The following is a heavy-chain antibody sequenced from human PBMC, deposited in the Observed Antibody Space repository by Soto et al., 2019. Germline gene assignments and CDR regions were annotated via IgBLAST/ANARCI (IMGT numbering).Heavy chain of an antibody. CDR3: ANGPAGRSGGFDY. D-gene: IGHD3-10*01. V-gene: IGHV3-30*18. J-gene: IGHJ4*02. Sequence: GALRLSCAASGFTFSSYGMHWVRQAPGKGLEWVAVISYDGSNKYYADSVKGRFTISRDNPKNTLYLQMNSLRAEDTAVYYCANGPAGRSGGFDYWGQGTLVTVSS. CDR1: GFTFSSYG. CDR2: ISYDGSNK.